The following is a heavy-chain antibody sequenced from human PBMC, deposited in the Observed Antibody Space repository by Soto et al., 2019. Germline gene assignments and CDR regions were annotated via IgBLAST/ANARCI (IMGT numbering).Heavy chain of an antibody. Sequence: ASVKVSCKASGYTFTSYGISWVRQAPGQGLEWMGWISAYNGYTNYAQKLQGRVTMTTDTSTSTAYMELGSLRSDDTAVYYCARDFDSSGYYYRGNDYWGQGTLVTVSS. J-gene: IGHJ4*02. CDR2: ISAYNGYT. D-gene: IGHD3-22*01. CDR3: ARDFDSSGYYYRGNDY. CDR1: GYTFTSYG. V-gene: IGHV1-18*01.